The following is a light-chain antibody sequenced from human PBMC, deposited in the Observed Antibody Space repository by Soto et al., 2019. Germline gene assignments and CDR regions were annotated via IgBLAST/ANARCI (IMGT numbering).Light chain of an antibody. CDR1: QSVVSNY. V-gene: IGKV3-20*01. Sequence: EIVLTQSPGTLSLSPGERATLSCRSSQSVVSNYLAWYQLKPGQAPRLIIYDASSRATGIPDRFSGSGSATDFTLTISRLEPEDFAVYYCQQYGSSPLTFGGGTKVDIK. CDR3: QQYGSSPLT. J-gene: IGKJ4*01. CDR2: DAS.